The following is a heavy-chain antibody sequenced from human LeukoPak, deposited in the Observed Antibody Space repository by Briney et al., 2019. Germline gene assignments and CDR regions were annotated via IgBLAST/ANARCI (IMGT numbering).Heavy chain of an antibody. Sequence: GGSLRLSCAASGFTLSSYATHWVRQAPGKGLEWVAVISYDGSNKYYADSVKGRFTISRDNSKNTLYLQMNSLRAEDTAVYYCARDVSPQLWSSPDYWGQGTLVTVSS. CDR3: ARDVSPQLWSSPDY. V-gene: IGHV3-30-3*01. D-gene: IGHD5-18*01. CDR1: GFTLSSYA. CDR2: ISYDGSNK. J-gene: IGHJ4*02.